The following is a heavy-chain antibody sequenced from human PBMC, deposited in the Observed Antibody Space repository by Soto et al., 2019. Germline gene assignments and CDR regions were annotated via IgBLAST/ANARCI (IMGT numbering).Heavy chain of an antibody. Sequence: QVQLVESGGGLVKPGGSLTLSCTASGFALVDYMSWIRQAPGKGLESVSYISGSGAYTTYADSVRGGFTISRDNAKNSLYLHIDNLRAEDSAVYYCARDYSNKGFDYWGQGTLVTVSS. V-gene: IGHV3-11*05. CDR1: GFALVDY. D-gene: IGHD5-18*01. CDR3: ARDYSNKGFDY. J-gene: IGHJ4*02. CDR2: ISGSGAYT.